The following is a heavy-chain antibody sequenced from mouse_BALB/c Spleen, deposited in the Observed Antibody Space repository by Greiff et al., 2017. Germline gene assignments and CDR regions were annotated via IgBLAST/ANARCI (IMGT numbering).Heavy chain of an antibody. V-gene: IGHV1-69*02. CDR2: IYPSDSYT. D-gene: IGHD2-2*01. Sequence: QVQLKQPGAELVRPGASVKLSCKASGYTFTSYWINWVKQRPGQGLEWIGNIYPSDSYTNYNQKFKDKATLTVDKSSSTAYMQLSSPTSEDSAVYYCTREGRLRRVFYAMDYWGQGTSVTVSS. J-gene: IGHJ4*01. CDR3: TREGRLRRVFYAMDY. CDR1: GYTFTSYW.